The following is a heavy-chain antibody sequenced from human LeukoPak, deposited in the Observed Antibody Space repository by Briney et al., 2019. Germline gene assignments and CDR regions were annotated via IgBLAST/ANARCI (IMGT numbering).Heavy chain of an antibody. D-gene: IGHD6-13*01. J-gene: IGHJ4*02. CDR3: AKDPGYRSSCDYFDY. CDR2: ISESGRSP. Sequence: GGSLSLSRAASGFTFSRYAMSGVRQAPGKGVEWGSAISESGRSPYYPPSVKGRFTSNSDNYKITLDVELNSLRAEDTAVYYCAKDPGYRSSCDYFDYWGQGPLVTVSS. CDR1: GFTFSRYA. V-gene: IGHV3-23*01.